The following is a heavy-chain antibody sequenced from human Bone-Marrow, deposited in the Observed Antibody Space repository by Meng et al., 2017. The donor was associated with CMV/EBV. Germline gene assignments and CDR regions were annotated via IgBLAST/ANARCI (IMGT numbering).Heavy chain of an antibody. Sequence: GESLKISCAASGFTFSSYWMSWVRQAPGKGLEWVANIKQDGSEKYYVDSVKGRFTISRDNAKNSLYLQMNSLRAEDTAVYYCARSNYDSIGYGWFDPWGQGTVVTVSS. CDR3: ARSNYDSIGYGWFDP. CDR2: IKQDGSEK. CDR1: GFTFSSYW. V-gene: IGHV3-7*01. J-gene: IGHJ5*02. D-gene: IGHD3-22*01.